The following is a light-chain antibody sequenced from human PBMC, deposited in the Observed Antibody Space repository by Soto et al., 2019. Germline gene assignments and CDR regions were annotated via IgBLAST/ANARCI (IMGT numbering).Light chain of an antibody. Sequence: TQSPATLSLSPGERATLSCRASQRRSSYLAWYQQKPGQAPRLLIYDASNRATGIPARFSGSGSGTDFTLTISSLEPEDFAVYYCQQRSYSPPTFGRGTQLEIK. V-gene: IGKV3-11*01. J-gene: IGKJ5*01. CDR2: DAS. CDR1: QRRSSY. CDR3: QQRSYSPPT.